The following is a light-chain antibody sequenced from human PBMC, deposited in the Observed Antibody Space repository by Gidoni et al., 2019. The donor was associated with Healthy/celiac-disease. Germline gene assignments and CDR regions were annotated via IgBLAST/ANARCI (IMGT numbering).Light chain of an antibody. CDR2: EVS. CDR1: SSYVGGYNY. V-gene: IGLV2-14*01. CDR3: SSYTSSSTL. J-gene: IGLJ2*01. Sequence: SALTQPASVSGSTGQSITISCPGTSSYVGGYNYVSWYQQHPGKAPKLMIYEVSNRPSGVSNRFSGSKSGNTASLTISGLQAEDEADYYCSSYTSSSTLFGGGTKLTVL.